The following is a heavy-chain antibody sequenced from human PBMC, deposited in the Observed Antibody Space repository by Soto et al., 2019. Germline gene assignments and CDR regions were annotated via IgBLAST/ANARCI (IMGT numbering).Heavy chain of an antibody. CDR1: GFSVSNKY. V-gene: IGHV3-66*01. J-gene: IGHJ3*01. Sequence: EVQLVESGGGLVQPGGSLRLSCAASGFSVSNKYMSWVRQAPGRGLEWVSLIYSGDNTYYADSVKGRFTISRDTSKNTLYLQMNRLRAEDTAVYYCARDVLGSDAFDVWGQGTMVTVSS. CDR2: IYSGDNT. D-gene: IGHD2-8*02. CDR3: ARDVLGSDAFDV.